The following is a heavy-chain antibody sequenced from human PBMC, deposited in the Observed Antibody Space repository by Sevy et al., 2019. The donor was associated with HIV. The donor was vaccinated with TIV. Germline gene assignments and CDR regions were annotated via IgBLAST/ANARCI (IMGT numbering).Heavy chain of an antibody. CDR3: ASGYCCGGSCYSLAY. CDR1: GYTFTSYR. V-gene: IGHV1-18*01. Sequence: ASVKVSCKASGYTFTSYRVSWVRQAPGHGLEWMGWISAHNGDTHYAQKFQGRVTMTTDTPTSTAYMDLRSLRCDDTAVYYCASGYCCGGSCYSLAYWGQGTLVTVSS. D-gene: IGHD2-15*01. CDR2: ISAHNGDT. J-gene: IGHJ4*02.